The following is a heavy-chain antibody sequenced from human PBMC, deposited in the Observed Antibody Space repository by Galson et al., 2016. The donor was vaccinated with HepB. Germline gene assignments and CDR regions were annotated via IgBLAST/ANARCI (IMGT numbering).Heavy chain of an antibody. J-gene: IGHJ4*02. CDR1: GFTFSSYA. CDR2: ISGSGQNT. Sequence: SLRLSCAASGFTFSSYAMSWVRQAPGKGLEWISSISGSGQNTYYRDSVEGRFTSSRDNSKNTLYLQMNSLRAEDTATYFCARAATWRYDFDFWGQGTLVTVSS. D-gene: IGHD3-16*01. CDR3: ARAATWRYDFDF. V-gene: IGHV3-23*01.